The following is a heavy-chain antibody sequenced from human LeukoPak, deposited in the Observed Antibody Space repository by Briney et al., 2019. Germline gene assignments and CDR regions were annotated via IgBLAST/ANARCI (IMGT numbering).Heavy chain of an antibody. CDR1: GFDFHNYV. Sequence: GGSLRLSCAASGFDFHNYVIHWVRQAPGKGLEWVAVISYDVNIKYHADSVKGRFTISRDSSSKTVYLQMNSLRTEDTAVYYCIADTPPWNPYGLDYWGQGTLVTVSS. V-gene: IGHV3-30-3*01. CDR2: ISYDVNIK. CDR3: IADTPPWNPYGLDY. J-gene: IGHJ4*02. D-gene: IGHD1-1*01.